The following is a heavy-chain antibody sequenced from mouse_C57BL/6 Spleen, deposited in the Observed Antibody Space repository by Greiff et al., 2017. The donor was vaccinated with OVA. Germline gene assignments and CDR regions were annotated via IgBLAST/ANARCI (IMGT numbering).Heavy chain of an antibody. V-gene: IGHV1-72*01. CDR3: AREGYYGSSLNWYFDV. Sequence: QVQLKQPGAELVKPGASVKLSCKASGYTFTSYWMHWVKQRPGRGLEWIGRIDPTSGGTKYNEKFKSKATLTVDKPSSTAYMQLSSLTSEDSAVYYCAREGYYGSSLNWYFDVWGTGTTVTVSS. D-gene: IGHD1-1*01. J-gene: IGHJ1*03. CDR2: IDPTSGGT. CDR1: GYTFTSYW.